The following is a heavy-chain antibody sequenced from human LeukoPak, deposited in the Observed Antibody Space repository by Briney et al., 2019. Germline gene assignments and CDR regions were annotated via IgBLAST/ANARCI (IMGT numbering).Heavy chain of an antibody. Sequence: SVKVSCKASGYTFTGYYMHWVRQAPGQGLEWMGGIIPIFGTANYAQKFRGRVTITADESTSTAYMELSSLRSEDTAVYYCARDRVTIFGVVRDFAFDIWGQGTMVTVSS. V-gene: IGHV1-69*13. D-gene: IGHD3-3*01. CDR1: GYTFTGYY. CDR2: IIPIFGTA. CDR3: ARDRVTIFGVVRDFAFDI. J-gene: IGHJ3*02.